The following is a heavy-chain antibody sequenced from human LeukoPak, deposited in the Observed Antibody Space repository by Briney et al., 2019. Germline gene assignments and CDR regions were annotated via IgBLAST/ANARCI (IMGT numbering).Heavy chain of an antibody. D-gene: IGHD1-26*01. CDR1: GLTVSKNY. V-gene: IGHV3-66*01. Sequence: GRSLKLCRAACGLTVSKNYMSRACRAPGGRLKWGSVIYSAGITYYADSVKGRFTISRDNSKNTLYLQMNSLRAEDTAVYYCARDAEGLGNYYMDVWGKGTTVTVSS. J-gene: IGHJ6*03. CDR3: ARDAEGLGNYYMDV. CDR2: IYSAGIT.